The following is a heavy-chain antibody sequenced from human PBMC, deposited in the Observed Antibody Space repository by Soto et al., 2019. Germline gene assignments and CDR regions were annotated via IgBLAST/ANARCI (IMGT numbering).Heavy chain of an antibody. Sequence: VQLVESGGGVVQPGRSLRLSCAASGFTFSSYGMHWVRQAPGKGLEWVAVISYDGSNKYYADSVKGRFTISRDNSKNTLYLQMNSLRAEDTAVYYCAKDSVGATVYWGQGTLVTVSS. CDR3: AKDSVGATVY. CDR2: ISYDGSNK. J-gene: IGHJ4*02. V-gene: IGHV3-30*18. D-gene: IGHD1-26*01. CDR1: GFTFSSYG.